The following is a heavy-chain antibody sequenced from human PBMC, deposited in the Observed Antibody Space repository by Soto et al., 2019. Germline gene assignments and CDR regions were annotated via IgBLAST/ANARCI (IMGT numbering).Heavy chain of an antibody. J-gene: IGHJ4*02. CDR3: ATSYGNAWYTY. CDR1: SGSMNISF. CDR2: IHDSGYT. Sequence: HSDTLSLTCTVSSGSMNISFCNWTRQPPGKELEWIGHIHDSGYTKYNPSLKSRVTMSLDTSKNQFSLKLTSVTVADTAVYYCATSYGNAWYTYWGQGTQVTISS. V-gene: IGHV4-59*07. D-gene: IGHD6-13*01.